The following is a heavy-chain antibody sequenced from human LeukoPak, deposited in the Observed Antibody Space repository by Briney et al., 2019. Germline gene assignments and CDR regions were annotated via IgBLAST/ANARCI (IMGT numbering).Heavy chain of an antibody. D-gene: IGHD6-19*01. J-gene: IGHJ4*02. CDR1: GASISSGSDY. Sequence: SESLSLTCTVSGASISSGSDYWGGSRQPAGKGREWIVRVYTSGSTNYNPSLKSRVNISLDTPKNQFSLKLISVTAADTAVYFCARLQWLSTPFFDYWGQGTLVTVSS. CDR2: VYTSGST. CDR3: ARLQWLSTPFFDY. V-gene: IGHV4-61*02.